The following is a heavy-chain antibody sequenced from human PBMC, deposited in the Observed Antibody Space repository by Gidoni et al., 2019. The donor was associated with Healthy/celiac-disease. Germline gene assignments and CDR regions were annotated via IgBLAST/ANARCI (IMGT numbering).Heavy chain of an antibody. CDR1: GFTFSSYA. CDR2: ISYDGSNK. Sequence: QVQLVESGGGVVQPGRSLRLSCAASGFTFSSYAMHWVRQAPGKGLEWVAVISYDGSNKYYADSVKGRFTISRDNSKNTLYLQMNSLRAEDTAVYYCARSLIVGATPASGFFDYWGQGTLVTVSS. CDR3: ARSLIVGATPASGFFDY. J-gene: IGHJ4*02. V-gene: IGHV3-30*04. D-gene: IGHD1-26*01.